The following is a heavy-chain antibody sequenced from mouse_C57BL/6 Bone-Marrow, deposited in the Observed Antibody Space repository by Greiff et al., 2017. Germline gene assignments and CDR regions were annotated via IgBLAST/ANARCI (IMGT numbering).Heavy chain of an antibody. Sequence: EVKLMESGGGLVQPGGSLKLSCAASGFTFSDYYMYWVRQTPEKRLEWVAYISNGGGSTYYPDTVKGRFTISRDNAKNPLYLQMSRLKSEDTAMYYCARRDFDYWGQGTTLTVSS. CDR1: GFTFSDYY. V-gene: IGHV5-12*01. CDR3: ARRDFDY. CDR2: ISNGGGST. J-gene: IGHJ2*01.